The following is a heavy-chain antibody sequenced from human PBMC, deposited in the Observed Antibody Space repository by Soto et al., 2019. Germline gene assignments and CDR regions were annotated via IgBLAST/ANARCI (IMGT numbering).Heavy chain of an antibody. CDR1: GYTFTSYG. CDR2: ISANNGTT. V-gene: IGHV1-18*01. J-gene: IGHJ3*02. Sequence: ASAKVSCKASGYTFTSYGISWVRQAPGQGLEWMGWISANNGTTNYAQKFQGRVTITTDKSTSTAYMELSSLRSEDTAVYYCARDPGYDAFDIWGQGTMVTVSS. CDR3: ARDPGYDAFDI. D-gene: IGHD6-25*01.